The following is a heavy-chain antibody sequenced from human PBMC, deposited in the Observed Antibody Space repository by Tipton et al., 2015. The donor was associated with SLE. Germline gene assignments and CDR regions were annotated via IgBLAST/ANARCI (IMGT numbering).Heavy chain of an antibody. J-gene: IGHJ3*02. V-gene: IGHV3-21*01. D-gene: IGHD1-26*01. Sequence: SLRLSCAASGFTFSSYSMHWVRQAPGKGLEWVSSISSSSSYIYYADSVKGRFTISRDNAKNSLYLQMNSLRAEETAVYYCAREGWELLGAFDIWGQGTMVTVSS. CDR1: GFTFSSYS. CDR3: AREGWELLGAFDI. CDR2: ISSSSSYI.